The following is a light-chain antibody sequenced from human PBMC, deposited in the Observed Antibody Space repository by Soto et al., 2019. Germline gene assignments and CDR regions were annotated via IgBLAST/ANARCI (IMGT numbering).Light chain of an antibody. V-gene: IGKV1-39*01. J-gene: IGKJ1*01. Sequence: DIQMTQSPSSLSASVGDRVTITCRASQSIGNYLNWYQHKPGKAPKLLIYGASSLQSGVPSRFSGSGSGTDFTLTISSLQPEDFASYYCQRSNSAPRTFGQGTKVEIK. CDR3: QRSNSAPRT. CDR2: GAS. CDR1: QSIGNY.